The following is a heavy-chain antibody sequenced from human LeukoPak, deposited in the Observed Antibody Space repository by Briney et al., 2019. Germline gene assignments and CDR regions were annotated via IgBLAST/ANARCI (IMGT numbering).Heavy chain of an antibody. J-gene: IGHJ4*02. CDR3: ARLERYYYGSGSPDY. D-gene: IGHD3-10*01. Sequence: ASVKVSCKASGGTFSSYAISWVRQAPGQGLEWMGWISAYNGNTNYAQKLQGRVTMTTDTSTSTAYMELRSLRSDDTAVYYCARLERYYYGSGSPDYWGQGTLVTVSS. V-gene: IGHV1-18*01. CDR1: GGTFSSYA. CDR2: ISAYNGNT.